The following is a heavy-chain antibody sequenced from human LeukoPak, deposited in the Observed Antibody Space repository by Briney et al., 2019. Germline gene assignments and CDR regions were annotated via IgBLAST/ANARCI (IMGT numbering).Heavy chain of an antibody. Sequence: APMKVSCQASGYTFTGYYMHWVRQAPGQGLEWMGWINPNSGGTNYAQKFQGRVTMTRDMSTSTVYMELSSLRSEDTAVYYCARGRGSSGSFDYWGQGTLVTVSS. CDR3: ARGRGSSGSFDY. D-gene: IGHD6-19*01. CDR2: INPNSGGT. J-gene: IGHJ4*02. V-gene: IGHV1-2*02. CDR1: GYTFTGYY.